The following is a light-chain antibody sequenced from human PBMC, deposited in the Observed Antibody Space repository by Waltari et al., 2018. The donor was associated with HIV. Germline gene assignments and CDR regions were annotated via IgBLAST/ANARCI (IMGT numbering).Light chain of an antibody. J-gene: IGLJ2*01. V-gene: IGLV2-14*01. CDR2: EVS. CDR1: SSDVGGYNN. CDR3: TSYTSSSTLVV. Sequence: QSALTPPASVSGSPGQSITISCTGTSSDVGGYNNVPWYPQHPGKAPKLMIYEVSNRPSGVSNRFSGSKSGNTASLTISGLQAEDEADYYCTSYTSSSTLVVFGGGTKVTVL.